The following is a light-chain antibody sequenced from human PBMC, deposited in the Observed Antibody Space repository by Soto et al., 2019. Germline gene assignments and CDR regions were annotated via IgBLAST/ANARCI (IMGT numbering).Light chain of an antibody. CDR3: NAYAGNSKWL. Sequence: QSALTQPPSVSGSLGQSVTISCTGTSSDVGDYKYVSWYQQHPGKAPKLMIYEVSKRPSGVPDRFSGSKSGNTASLTVSGLQAEDEADYYCNAYAGNSKWLFGGGTKLTVL. J-gene: IGLJ2*01. CDR1: SSDVGDYKY. CDR2: EVS. V-gene: IGLV2-8*01.